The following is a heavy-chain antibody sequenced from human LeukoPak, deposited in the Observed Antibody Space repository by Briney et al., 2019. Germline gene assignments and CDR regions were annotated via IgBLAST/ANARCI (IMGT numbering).Heavy chain of an antibody. Sequence: GGSLRLSCAASGFTFSSYGMHWVRQAPGKGLEWVAVISYDGSNKYYADSVKGRFTISRDNSKNTLYLQMNSLRAEDTAVYYCAREEGGNGSLKFDYWGQGTLVTVSS. V-gene: IGHV3-30*03. D-gene: IGHD3-10*01. CDR2: ISYDGSNK. CDR3: AREEGGNGSLKFDY. J-gene: IGHJ4*02. CDR1: GFTFSSYG.